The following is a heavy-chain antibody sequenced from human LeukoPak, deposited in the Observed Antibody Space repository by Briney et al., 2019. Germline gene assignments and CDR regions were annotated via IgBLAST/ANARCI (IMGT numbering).Heavy chain of an antibody. J-gene: IGHJ3*02. D-gene: IGHD1-1*01. CDR2: INPNSGGT. V-gene: IGHV1-2*06. Sequence: ASVRVSCKASGYTFTGYYIHWVRQAPGQGLEWMGRINPNSGGTNYAQKFQGRVTMTRDTSISTAYMELSRLRSDDTAVYYCARWKSLGELERRSADAFDIWGQGTMVTVSS. CDR1: GYTFTGYY. CDR3: ARWKSLGELERRSADAFDI.